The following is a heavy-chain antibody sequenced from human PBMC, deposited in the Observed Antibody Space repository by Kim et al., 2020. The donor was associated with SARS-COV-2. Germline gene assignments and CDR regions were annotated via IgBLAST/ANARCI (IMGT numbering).Heavy chain of an antibody. J-gene: IGHJ5*02. CDR3: ARARIPLRYFAFDP. V-gene: IGHV4-34*01. D-gene: IGHD3-9*01. Sequence: NPSLKSRVTISVDTSKNQFSLKLSSVTAADTAVYYCARARIPLRYFAFDPWGQGTLVTVSS.